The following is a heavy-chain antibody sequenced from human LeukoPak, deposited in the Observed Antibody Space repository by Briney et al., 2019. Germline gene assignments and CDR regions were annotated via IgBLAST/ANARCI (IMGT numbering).Heavy chain of an antibody. V-gene: IGHV4-61*01. CDR3: ARLSGSYWDFDY. D-gene: IGHD1-26*01. CDR1: GGSVSSGSYY. Sequence: PSETLSLTCTVSGGSVSSGSYYWSWIRQPPGKGLEWIGYIYYSGSTNYNPSLKSRVTISVDTSKNQFSLKLSSVTAADTAVYYCARLSGSYWDFDYWGQGTLVTVSS. J-gene: IGHJ4*02. CDR2: IYYSGST.